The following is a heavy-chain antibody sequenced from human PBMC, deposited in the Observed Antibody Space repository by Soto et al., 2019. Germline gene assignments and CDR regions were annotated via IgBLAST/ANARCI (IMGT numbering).Heavy chain of an antibody. J-gene: IGHJ4*02. CDR3: AKDRTTFGVINQYFFDS. CDR2: ISSSGRQT. Sequence: PWWCMRIACAACGVTVSNYAMSWACQAPGKGLEWVSAISSSGRQTYYADSVRGRFTILRDNSKNALYLQMSSLRAGDTAVYYCAKDRTTFGVINQYFFDSWGQGTLVTVSS. V-gene: IGHV3-23*01. D-gene: IGHD3-3*01. CDR1: GVTVSNYA.